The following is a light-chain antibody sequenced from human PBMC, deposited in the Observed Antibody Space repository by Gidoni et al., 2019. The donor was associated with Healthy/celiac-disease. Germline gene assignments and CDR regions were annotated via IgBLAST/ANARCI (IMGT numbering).Light chain of an antibody. J-gene: IGKJ4*01. V-gene: IGKV3-11*01. CDR1: QSVSNY. CDR3: QQRSSWPLT. Sequence: EIVLTQSPATLSLSPGERATLSCRASQSVSNYYLAWYQQKPGQAPRLLIYDVSKRATGTPARFSGSGSGTDFTLTISSLEPEDFAVYCCQQRSSWPLTFGGGTRVEIK. CDR2: DVS.